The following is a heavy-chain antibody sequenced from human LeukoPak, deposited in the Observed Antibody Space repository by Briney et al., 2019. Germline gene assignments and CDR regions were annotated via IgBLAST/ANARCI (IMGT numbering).Heavy chain of an antibody. CDR1: GFSLSTSGVG. J-gene: IGHJ6*02. CDR2: IYWDDDK. V-gene: IGHV2-5*02. Sequence: SGPTLVNPTQTLTLTCTFSGFSLSTSGVGVGWIRQPPGKALEWLALIYWDDDKRYSPSLKSRLTITKDTSKNQVVLTMTNMDPVDTATYYCAHSRAVWDFWSGYGKYYYYGMDVWGQGTTVIVSS. D-gene: IGHD3-3*01. CDR3: AHSRAVWDFWSGYGKYYYYGMDV.